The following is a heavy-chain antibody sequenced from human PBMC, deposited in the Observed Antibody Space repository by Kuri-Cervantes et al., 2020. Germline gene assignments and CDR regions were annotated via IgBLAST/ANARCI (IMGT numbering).Heavy chain of an antibody. CDR1: GFTFSSYE. J-gene: IGHJ2*01. D-gene: IGHD4-11*01. V-gene: IGHV3-48*03. Sequence: GGSLRLSCAASGFTFSSYEMNWVRQAPGKGLEWVSYISSSGSTIYYADSVKGRFTISRDNAKNSLYLQMNSLRAEDTAVYYCARDLGDYGNHWYFDLWGRGTLVTVSS. CDR2: ISSSGSTI. CDR3: ARDLGDYGNHWYFDL.